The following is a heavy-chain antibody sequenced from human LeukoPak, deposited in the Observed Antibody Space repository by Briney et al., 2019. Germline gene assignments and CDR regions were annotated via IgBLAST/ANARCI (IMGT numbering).Heavy chain of an antibody. CDR3: ASSVYGGNPPPRPPEYNWFDP. CDR2: IIPIFGTA. V-gene: IGHV1-69*13. D-gene: IGHD4-23*01. Sequence: ASVKVSCKASGYTFTGYYMHWVRQAPGQGLEWMGGIIPIFGTANYAQKFQGRVTITADESTSTAYMELSSLRSEDTAVYYCASSVYGGNPPPRPPEYNWFDPWGQGTLVTVSS. J-gene: IGHJ5*02. CDR1: GYTFTGYY.